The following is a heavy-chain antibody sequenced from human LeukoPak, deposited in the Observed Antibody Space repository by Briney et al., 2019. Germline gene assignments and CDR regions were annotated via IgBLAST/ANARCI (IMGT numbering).Heavy chain of an antibody. V-gene: IGHV1-69*02. CDR3: ARSGATQATRPGGDY. CDR1: GGTFSSYT. CDR2: IIPILGIA. Sequence: SVKASCKASGGTFSSYTISWVRQAPGQGLEWMGRIIPILGIANYAQKFQGRVTITADKSTSTAYMELSSLRSEDTAVYYCARSGATQATRPGGDYWGQGTLVTVSS. J-gene: IGHJ4*02. D-gene: IGHD3-10*01.